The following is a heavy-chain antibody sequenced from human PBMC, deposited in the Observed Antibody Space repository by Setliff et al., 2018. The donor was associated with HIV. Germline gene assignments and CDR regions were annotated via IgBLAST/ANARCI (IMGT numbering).Heavy chain of an antibody. CDR2: ISGYNGNA. Sequence: ASVKVSCKASGYTFTTYGISWVRQAPGQGLEWVGWISGYNGNANYAQKLQGRVTMTTDTSTSTAYMELRSLRSEDTAVYYCARERTTVTPHGLGYIDVWGKGTTVTVSS. D-gene: IGHD4-4*01. V-gene: IGHV1-18*01. J-gene: IGHJ6*03. CDR1: GYTFTTYG. CDR3: ARERTTVTPHGLGYIDV.